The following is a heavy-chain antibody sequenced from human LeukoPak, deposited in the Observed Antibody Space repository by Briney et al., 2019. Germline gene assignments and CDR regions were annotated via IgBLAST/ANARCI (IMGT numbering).Heavy chain of an antibody. CDR2: IYSGGST. J-gene: IGHJ4*02. CDR1: GFTVSSNY. D-gene: IGHD5-18*01. V-gene: IGHV3-53*01. Sequence: GGSLRLSCAASGFTVSSNYMSWVRQAPGKGLEGVSVIYSGGSTYYADSVKGRFAISRDNSKNTLYLQMNSLRAEDTAVYYCARGKNTAMVDYWGQGTLVTVSS. CDR3: ARGKNTAMVDY.